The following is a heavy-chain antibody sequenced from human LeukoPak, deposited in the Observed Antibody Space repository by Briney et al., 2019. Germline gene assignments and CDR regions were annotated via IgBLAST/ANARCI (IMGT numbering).Heavy chain of an antibody. CDR3: ARGTFGDILTGYLYYYYYMDV. CDR1: GGSISSSSYY. J-gene: IGHJ6*03. V-gene: IGHV4-39*07. D-gene: IGHD3-9*01. Sequence: SETLSLTCTVSGGSISSSSYYWGWIRQPPGKGLEWIRSIYYSGSTYYNPSLKSRVTISVDTSKNQFSLKLSSVTAADTAVYYCARGTFGDILTGYLYYYYYMDVWGKGTTVTISS. CDR2: IYYSGST.